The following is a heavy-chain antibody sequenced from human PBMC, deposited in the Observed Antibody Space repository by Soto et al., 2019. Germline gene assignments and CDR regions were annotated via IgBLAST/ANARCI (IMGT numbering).Heavy chain of an antibody. J-gene: IGHJ6*02. CDR1: GFTFSSCS. CDR2: ISSSSSYI. CDR3: AREFREDYYDSSGYPSSYYYYGMDV. Sequence: PGGSLRLSCAASGFTFSSCSMNWVRQAPGKGLEWVSSISSSSSYIYYADSVKGRFTISRDNAKNSLYLQMNSLRAEDTAVYYCAREFREDYYDSSGYPSSYYYYGMDVWGQGTTVTVSS. V-gene: IGHV3-21*01. D-gene: IGHD3-22*01.